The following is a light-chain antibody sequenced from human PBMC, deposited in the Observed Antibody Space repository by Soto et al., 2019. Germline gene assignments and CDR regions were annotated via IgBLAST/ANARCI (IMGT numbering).Light chain of an antibody. CDR1: QSVSRY. CDR3: QHYGSSSYT. Sequence: VLTQSPGTLSLSPGERATLSCRASQSVSRYLVWYQQKPGQAPRLLIYGASSRASGIPDRFSGSGSGTDFTLTINRLGPEDSAVYYCQHYGSSSYTFGQGTKLEIK. J-gene: IGKJ2*01. CDR2: GAS. V-gene: IGKV3-20*01.